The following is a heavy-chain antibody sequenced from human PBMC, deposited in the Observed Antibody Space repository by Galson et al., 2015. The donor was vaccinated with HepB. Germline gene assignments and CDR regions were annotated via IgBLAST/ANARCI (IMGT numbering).Heavy chain of an antibody. CDR2: INPNSGGT. D-gene: IGHD6-13*01. V-gene: IGHV1-2*02. CDR1: GYTFTGYY. Sequence: SVKVSCKASGYTFTGYYMHWVRQAPGQGLEWMGWINPNSGGTNYAQEFQGRVTMTRDTSISTAYMELSRLRSDDTAVYYCARDLRVRAAAGWAPKWGQGTLVTVSS. J-gene: IGHJ4*02. CDR3: ARDLRVRAAAGWAPK.